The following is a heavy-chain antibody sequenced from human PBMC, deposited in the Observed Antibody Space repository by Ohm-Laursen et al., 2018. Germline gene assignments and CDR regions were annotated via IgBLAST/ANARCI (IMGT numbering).Heavy chain of an antibody. CDR1: GYTFTSYY. J-gene: IGHJ4*02. Sequence: GASVKVSCKASGYTFTSYYMHWVRQAPGQGLEWMGTINPSGGSTSYAQKFQGRVTMTRDTSTSTVYMQLRTLRSEDTAVYYCARRYGDYYFDYWGQGTLVTVSS. CDR2: INPSGGST. CDR3: ARRYGDYYFDY. D-gene: IGHD4-17*01. V-gene: IGHV1-46*01.